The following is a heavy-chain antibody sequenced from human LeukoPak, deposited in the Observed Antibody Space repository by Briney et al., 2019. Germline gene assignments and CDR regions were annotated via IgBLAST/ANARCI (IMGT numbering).Heavy chain of an antibody. Sequence: ASVKVSCKVSGYTLTELSMHWVRQAPGKGLGWMGGFDPEDGETIYAQKFQGRVTMTEDTSTDTAYMELSSLRSEDTAVYYCATFPIPYSGSYPGFDYWGQGTLVTVSS. V-gene: IGHV1-24*01. D-gene: IGHD1-26*01. CDR2: FDPEDGET. J-gene: IGHJ4*02. CDR1: GYTLTELS. CDR3: ATFPIPYSGSYPGFDY.